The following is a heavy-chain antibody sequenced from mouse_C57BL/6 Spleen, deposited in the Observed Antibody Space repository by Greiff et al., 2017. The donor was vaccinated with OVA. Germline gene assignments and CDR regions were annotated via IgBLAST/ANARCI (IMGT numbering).Heavy chain of an antibody. CDR2: ISSGSSTI. J-gene: IGHJ4*01. CDR3: ARGPLYYGSSYDYAMDY. Sequence: EVQLQESGGGLVKPGGSLKLSCAASGFTFSDYGMHWVRQAPEKGLEWVAYISSGSSTIYYADTVKGRFTISRDNAKNTLFLQMTSLRSEDTAMYYCARGPLYYGSSYDYAMDYWGQGTSVTVSS. V-gene: IGHV5-17*01. D-gene: IGHD1-1*01. CDR1: GFTFSDYG.